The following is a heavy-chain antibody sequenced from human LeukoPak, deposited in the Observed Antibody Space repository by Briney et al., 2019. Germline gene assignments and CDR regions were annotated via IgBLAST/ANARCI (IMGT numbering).Heavy chain of an antibody. Sequence: GASVKVSCKASGYIFTSYDINWVRQATGQGLEWMGGIIPIFGTANYAQKFQGRVTITADESTSTAYMELSSLRSEDTAVYYCARGFRLNWFDPWGQGTLVTVSS. J-gene: IGHJ5*02. CDR1: GYIFTSYD. CDR3: ARGFRLNWFDP. V-gene: IGHV1-69*13. CDR2: IIPIFGTA.